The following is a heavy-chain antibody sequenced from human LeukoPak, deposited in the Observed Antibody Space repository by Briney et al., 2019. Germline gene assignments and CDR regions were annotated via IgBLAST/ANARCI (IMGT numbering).Heavy chain of an antibody. CDR3: ARRRHNFDFYNV. Sequence: SETLSLACTVSGDSIISNIYWWDWVRLPPGKGLEWIGATFYTGRTFYNPSLKSRVTISVDTSKNQFSLDLNSATAADTADYYCARRRHNFDFYNVWGQGTRVLVSS. D-gene: IGHD3/OR15-3a*01. CDR2: TFYTGRT. V-gene: IGHV4-39*01. CDR1: GDSIISNIYW. J-gene: IGHJ3*01.